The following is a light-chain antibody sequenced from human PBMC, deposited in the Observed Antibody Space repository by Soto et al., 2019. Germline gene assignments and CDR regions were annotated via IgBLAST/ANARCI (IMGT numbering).Light chain of an antibody. CDR3: QQYGSSGT. Sequence: DIQMTQPPSSLSATVGDRVTITRRASQTIGKYLNWYQQQPGKVPKLLIYDASYSQSGVPSRLSGSESGTDFTLTISRLEPEDFAVYYCQQYGSSGTFGQGTKVDIK. V-gene: IGKV1-39*01. CDR2: DAS. CDR1: QTIGKY. J-gene: IGKJ1*01.